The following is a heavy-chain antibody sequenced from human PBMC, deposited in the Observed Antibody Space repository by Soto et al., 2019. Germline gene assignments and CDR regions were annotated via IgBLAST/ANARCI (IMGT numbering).Heavy chain of an antibody. Sequence: ASVKVSCKASGYTFTSCAMHWVRQAPGQRLEWMGWINAGNGNTKYSQKFQGRVTITRDTSTSTVYMELSSLRSEDTAVYYCARGYDYGSKYFDYWGQGTLVTVSS. CDR2: INAGNGNT. D-gene: IGHD4-17*01. CDR3: ARGYDYGSKYFDY. CDR1: GYTFTSCA. V-gene: IGHV1-3*01. J-gene: IGHJ4*02.